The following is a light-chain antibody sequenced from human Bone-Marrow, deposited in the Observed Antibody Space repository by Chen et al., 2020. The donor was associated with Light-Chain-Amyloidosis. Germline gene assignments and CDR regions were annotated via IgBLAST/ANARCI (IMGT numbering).Light chain of an antibody. CDR2: DVS. J-gene: IGLJ2*01. CDR1: SSDVGGYNY. V-gene: IGLV2-14*03. Sequence: QSALTQPASVSGSPGQSITISCTGTSSDVGGYNYASWYQQHPGKAPKLMIYDVSNRPSGVSTRFSGSKSGNTASLTISGLQAEDEADYYCSSYTSSSTVVFGGGTKLTVL. CDR3: SSYTSSSTVV.